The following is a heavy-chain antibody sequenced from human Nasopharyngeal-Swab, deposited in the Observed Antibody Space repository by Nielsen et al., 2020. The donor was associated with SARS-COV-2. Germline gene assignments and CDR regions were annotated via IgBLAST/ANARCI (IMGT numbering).Heavy chain of an antibody. V-gene: IGHV3-30*18. CDR3: AKDSGSGWFGLFDH. J-gene: IGHJ4*02. Sequence: GASLQISCAASGMAFSSYGMHWVRQAAGKGLEWVTVISHDGGNEYYADSVKGRFTISRDNSKNALYLQMNSLRPEDTATYYCAKDSGSGWFGLFDHWGRGTVVTVSS. D-gene: IGHD6-19*01. CDR2: ISHDGGNE. CDR1: GMAFSSYG.